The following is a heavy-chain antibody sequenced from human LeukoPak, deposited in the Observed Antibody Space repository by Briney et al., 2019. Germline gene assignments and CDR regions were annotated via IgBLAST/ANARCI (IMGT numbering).Heavy chain of an antibody. CDR2: INPNSGGT. CDR3: ARADRLHGGPYLIGP. D-gene: IGHD3-16*01. CDR1: GYSFTDYY. J-gene: IGHJ5*02. Sequence: GASVKVSCKTSGYSFTDYYMHWVRQAPGQGLEWMGWINPNSGGTNSAQKFQGRVTMTRDTSITTVYMEVNWLTSDDTAIYYCARADRLHGGPYLIGPWGQGTLVTVYS. V-gene: IGHV1-2*02.